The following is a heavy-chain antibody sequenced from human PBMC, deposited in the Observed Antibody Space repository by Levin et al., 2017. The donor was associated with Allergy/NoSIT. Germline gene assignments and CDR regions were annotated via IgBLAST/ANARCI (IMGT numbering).Heavy chain of an antibody. D-gene: IGHD6-13*01. CDR1: GGSFSGYY. Sequence: SETLSLTCAVYGGSFSGYYWTWIRQPPGRGLEWIGEINHSGSTNYNPSLKSRVTVSVDTSKNQFSLKLTSVSAADTAVYFCARGVRSGGSNCLDYWGQGTPVTVSS. J-gene: IGHJ4*02. V-gene: IGHV4-34*01. CDR3: ARGVRSGGSNCLDY. CDR2: INHSGST.